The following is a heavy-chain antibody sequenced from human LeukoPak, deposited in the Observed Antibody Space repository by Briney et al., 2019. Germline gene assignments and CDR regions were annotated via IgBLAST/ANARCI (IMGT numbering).Heavy chain of an antibody. CDR1: GFTFSSYA. CDR2: ISYDGSNK. D-gene: IGHD3-10*01. J-gene: IGHJ3*02. Sequence: GRSLRLPCAASGFTFSSYAMHWVRRAPGKGLKWVAVISYDGSNKYYADSVKGRFTISRDNSKNTLYLQMNSLRAEDTAVYYCARVRGKGHMVRAHAFDIWGQGTMVTVSS. V-gene: IGHV3-30-3*01. CDR3: ARVRGKGHMVRAHAFDI.